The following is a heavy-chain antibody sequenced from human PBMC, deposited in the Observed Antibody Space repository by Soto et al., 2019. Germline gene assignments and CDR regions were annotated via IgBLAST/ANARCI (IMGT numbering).Heavy chain of an antibody. J-gene: IGHJ5*02. CDR3: AHRSSGYSAWFDP. V-gene: IGHV4-34*01. CDR1: GGSFSCYY. CDR2: INHSGST. D-gene: IGHD3-22*01. Sequence: SETLSLTCAVYGGSFSCYYWIWIRQPPGKGLEWIGEINHSGSTNYNPSLKSRVTISVDTSMNQFSLKLSSVTAADTAVYYCAHRSSGYSAWFDPWGQGTLVTVSS.